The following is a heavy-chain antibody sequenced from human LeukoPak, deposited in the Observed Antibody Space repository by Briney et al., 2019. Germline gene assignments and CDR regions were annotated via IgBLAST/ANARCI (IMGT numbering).Heavy chain of an antibody. CDR1: GFSLSTSGVG. CDR3: AHRFGRTFDY. CDR2: IYWNDDK. V-gene: IGHV2-5*01. Sequence: SGPTLVKSTQTLTLTCTFSGFSLSTSGVGVGWIREPPAKALEWLAIIYWNDDKLYSPSLKSRLTITKDTSKNQVVLTMTNMDPVDTATYYCAHRFGRTFDYWGQGTLVTASS. D-gene: IGHD3/OR15-3a*01. J-gene: IGHJ4*02.